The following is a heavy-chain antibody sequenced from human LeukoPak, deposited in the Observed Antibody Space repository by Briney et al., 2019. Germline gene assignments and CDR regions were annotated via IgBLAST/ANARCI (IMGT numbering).Heavy chain of an antibody. CDR3: ARDVEGYCSSTSCAIDY. V-gene: IGHV1-69*01. J-gene: IGHJ4*02. CDR1: GGTFSSYA. D-gene: IGHD2-2*01. CDR2: IIPIFGTA. Sequence: SVKVSFKASGGTFSSYAISWVRQAPGQGLEWMGGIIPIFGTANYAQKFQGRVTITADESTSTAYMELSSLRSEDTAVYYCARDVEGYCSSTSCAIDYWGQGTLVTVSS.